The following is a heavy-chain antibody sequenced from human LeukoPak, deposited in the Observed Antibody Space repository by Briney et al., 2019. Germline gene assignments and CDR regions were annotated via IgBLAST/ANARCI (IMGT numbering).Heavy chain of an antibody. V-gene: IGHV3-48*03. CDR1: GFTFRNYE. CDR3: ARADMAVVPVFDY. D-gene: IGHD6-19*01. Sequence: PGGSLRLSCEASGFTFRNYEMNWVRQAPGKGLERDSYIGNTGSTIYYADSVKGRFPISRDNAKNSLFLQMNSLRAEDTAVYYCARADMAVVPVFDYWGQGTLVSVFS. J-gene: IGHJ4*02. CDR2: IGNTGSTI.